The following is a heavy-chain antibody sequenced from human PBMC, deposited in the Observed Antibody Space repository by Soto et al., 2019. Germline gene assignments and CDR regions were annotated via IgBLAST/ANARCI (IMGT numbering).Heavy chain of an antibody. CDR1: GSTFSNDW. Sequence: EVQLVESGGGLLQPGGSLRLSCAVSGSTFSNDWMHWVRQAPGKGLVWVSHINSDGSSTNNADFVKGRFTIARANAKNTVYRQLSSLLADDTAVYYCTRDRSYSLDVWGQGTTVSVSS. CDR2: INSDGSST. V-gene: IGHV3-74*01. CDR3: TRDRSYSLDV. J-gene: IGHJ6*02.